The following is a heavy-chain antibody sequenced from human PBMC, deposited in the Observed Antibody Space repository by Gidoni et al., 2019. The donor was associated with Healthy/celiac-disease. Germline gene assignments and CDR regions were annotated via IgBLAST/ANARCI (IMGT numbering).Heavy chain of an antibody. V-gene: IGHV4-4*02. D-gene: IGHD2-2*01. J-gene: IGHJ6*02. CDR1: GGSISSSNW. Sequence: QVQLQESGPGLVKPSGTLSLTCAVSGGSISSSNWWSWVRQPPGKGLEWIGEIYHSGSTNYNPSLKSRVTISVDKSKNQFSLKLSSVTAADTAVYYCAREQLHYRTPTGYYGMDVWGQGTTVTVSS. CDR2: IYHSGST. CDR3: AREQLHYRTPTGYYGMDV.